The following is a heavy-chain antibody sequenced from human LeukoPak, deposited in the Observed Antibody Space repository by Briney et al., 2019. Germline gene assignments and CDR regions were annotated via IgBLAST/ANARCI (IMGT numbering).Heavy chain of an antibody. CDR3: ATDSYVSGSYYRLFY. CDR1: GFSFSNYW. Sequence: PGGSLRLSCAASGFSFSNYWMHWVRQAPGKGLVWVSRINSDGSSTTYADSVKGRFTISRDNAKNTLYLQMNNLRAEDTAIYYCATDSYVSGSYYRLFYWGQGTLVTVSS. J-gene: IGHJ4*02. CDR2: INSDGSST. D-gene: IGHD3-10*01. V-gene: IGHV3-74*01.